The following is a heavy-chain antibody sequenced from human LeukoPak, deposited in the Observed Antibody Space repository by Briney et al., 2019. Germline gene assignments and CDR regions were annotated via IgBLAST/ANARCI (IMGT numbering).Heavy chain of an antibody. CDR3: ARSGPPGGKTGTTFFDY. CDR1: GFTFSSYA. Sequence: GGSLRLSCAASGFTFSSYAMNWVRQAPGEGREWVSSISSSSSYIYYADSVKGRFTISRDNAKNSLYLQMNSLRAEDTAVYYCARSGPPGGKTGTTFFDYWGQGTLVTVSS. D-gene: IGHD1-1*01. CDR2: ISSSSSYI. J-gene: IGHJ4*02. V-gene: IGHV3-21*01.